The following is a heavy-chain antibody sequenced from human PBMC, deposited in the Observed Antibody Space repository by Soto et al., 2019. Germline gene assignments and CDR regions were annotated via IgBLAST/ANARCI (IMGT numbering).Heavy chain of an antibody. CDR2: ISYDGSNK. J-gene: IGHJ4*02. CDR1: GFTFSSYA. Sequence: QVQLVESGGGAVQPGRSLRLSCVASGFTFSSYAMHWVRQAPGKGLEWVAVISYDGSNKYYADSVKGRFTISRDNSKDMLYLVMNSLRAEDTSVYYCAKVPGYSSTWGFDYWGEGTLVTVSS. V-gene: IGHV3-30*18. D-gene: IGHD2-2*02. CDR3: AKVPGYSSTWGFDY.